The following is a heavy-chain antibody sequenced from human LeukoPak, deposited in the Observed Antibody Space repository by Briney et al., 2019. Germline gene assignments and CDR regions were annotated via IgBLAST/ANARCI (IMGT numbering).Heavy chain of an antibody. J-gene: IGHJ4*02. CDR3: ARPYGGYSYAQSDD. D-gene: IGHD5-18*01. Sequence: SVKVSCKASGGTFSSYAISWVRQAPGQGLEWMGGIIPIFGTANYAQKFQGRVTITTDESTSTAYMELSSLRSEDTAVYYCARPYGGYSYAQSDDWGQGTLVTVYS. V-gene: IGHV1-69*05. CDR1: GGTFSSYA. CDR2: IIPIFGTA.